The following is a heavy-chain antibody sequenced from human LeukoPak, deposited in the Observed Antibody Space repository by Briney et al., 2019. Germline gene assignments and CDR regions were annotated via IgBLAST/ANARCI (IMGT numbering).Heavy chain of an antibody. J-gene: IGHJ4*02. V-gene: IGHV1-46*01. CDR1: GYTFTSNY. Sequence: GASVKVSCKASGYTFTSNYIHWVRQAPGQGLEWMGMIYPRDGSTSYAQKFQGRVTVTRDTCTSTVHMELSGLRSGDTAVYYCARDQEGFDYWGQGTLVTVSS. CDR2: IYPRDGST. CDR3: ARDQEGFDY.